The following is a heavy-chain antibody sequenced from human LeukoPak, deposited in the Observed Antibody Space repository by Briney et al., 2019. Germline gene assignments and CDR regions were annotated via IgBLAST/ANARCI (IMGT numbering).Heavy chain of an antibody. Sequence: GGSLRLSCAASGFTFDDYAMHWFRQAPGKGLEWVSRISWDGGSTYYADSVKGRFTIYRDNSKNSLYLQMNSLRAEDTALYYCAKSASLGYDSSGPLDYWGQGTLVTVSS. CDR1: GFTFDDYA. CDR3: AKSASLGYDSSGPLDY. J-gene: IGHJ4*02. CDR2: ISWDGGST. D-gene: IGHD3-22*01. V-gene: IGHV3-43D*04.